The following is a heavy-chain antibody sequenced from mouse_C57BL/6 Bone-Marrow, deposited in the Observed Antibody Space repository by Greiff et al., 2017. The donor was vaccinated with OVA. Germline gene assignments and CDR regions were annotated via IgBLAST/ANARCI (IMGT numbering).Heavy chain of an antibody. CDR2: IDPENGDT. D-gene: IGHD1-2*01. Sequence: EVKLMESGAELVRPGASVKLSCTASGFNIKDDYMHWVKQRPEQGLEWIGWIDPENGDTEYASKFQGKATITADTSSNTAYLQLSSLTSEDTAVYYCTTYYGSPYWGQGTLVTVSA. V-gene: IGHV14-4*01. CDR3: TTYYGSPY. J-gene: IGHJ3*01. CDR1: GFNIKDDY.